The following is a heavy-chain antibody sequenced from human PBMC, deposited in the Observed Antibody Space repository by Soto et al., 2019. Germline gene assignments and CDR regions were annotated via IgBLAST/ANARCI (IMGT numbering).Heavy chain of an antibody. Sequence: TLSLTCTVSGGSISSYYWSWIRQPPGKGLEWIGYIYYSGSTSYNPSLKSRVTISVDTSKNQFSLKLSSVTAADTAVYYCASDTAPTDHAFDIWGQGTMVTVSS. CDR2: IYYSGST. CDR1: GGSISSYY. J-gene: IGHJ3*02. D-gene: IGHD4-17*01. CDR3: ASDTAPTDHAFDI. V-gene: IGHV4-59*01.